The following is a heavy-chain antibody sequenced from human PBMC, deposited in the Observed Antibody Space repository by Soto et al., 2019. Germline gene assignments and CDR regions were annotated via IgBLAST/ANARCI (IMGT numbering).Heavy chain of an antibody. V-gene: IGHV3-11*01. CDR2: ISSGSTNI. J-gene: IGHJ4*02. CDR1: GFTFSDFY. D-gene: IGHD1-1*01. CDR3: ARDRNAAGSDY. Sequence: QVQLVESGGGLVKPGGSLRLSCAASGFTFSDFYMSWIRQAPGKGLEWISYISSGSTNIFYADSVKGRFTVSRDNAKNSVYLQMDSLRAEDTAVYYCARDRNAAGSDYWGQGTLVTGSS.